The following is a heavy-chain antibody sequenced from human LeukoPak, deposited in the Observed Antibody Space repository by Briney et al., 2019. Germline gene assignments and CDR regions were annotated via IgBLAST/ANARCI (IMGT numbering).Heavy chain of an antibody. CDR1: GGSINSYY. Sequence: SSETLSLTCTVSGGSINSYYWSWIRQPAGKGLEWIGRIYSSGSTNYNPSLKSRVSMSVDTSKNQFSMKLTSVTAADTAVYYCARGGKATVVTMWGQGILVTVSS. J-gene: IGHJ4*02. D-gene: IGHD4-23*01. CDR2: IYSSGST. CDR3: ARGGKATVVTM. V-gene: IGHV4-4*07.